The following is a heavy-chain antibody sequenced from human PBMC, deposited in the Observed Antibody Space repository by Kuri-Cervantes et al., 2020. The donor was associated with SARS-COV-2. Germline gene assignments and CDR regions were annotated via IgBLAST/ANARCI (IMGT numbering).Heavy chain of an antibody. Sequence: GRPLRPSCAAFGFTFRSYGMNWFRQAPGKGLEWVAVIWYDGSNKYFADSVKGRLTISRDNSKNTLYLQMNSLKAEDTAVYYCARAHYYYDSSGYYPLDYWGQGTRVTGSS. D-gene: IGHD3-22*01. CDR2: IWYDGSNK. J-gene: IGHJ4*02. V-gene: IGHV3-33*08. CDR1: GFTFRSYG. CDR3: ARAHYYYDSSGYYPLDY.